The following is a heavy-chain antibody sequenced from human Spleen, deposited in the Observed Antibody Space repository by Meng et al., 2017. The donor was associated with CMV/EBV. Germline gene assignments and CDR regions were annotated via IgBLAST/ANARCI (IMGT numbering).Heavy chain of an antibody. CDR1: GYTFTGYY. V-gene: IGHV1-2*02. D-gene: IGHD2-2*01. Sequence: SGYTFTGYYMHWVRQAPGQGLEWMGWINPNSGGTNYAQKFQGRVTMTRDTSISTAYMELRRLRSDDTAVYYCARAPLRPGTSSRMDVWGQGTTVTVSS. CDR3: ARAPLRPGTSSRMDV. J-gene: IGHJ6*02. CDR2: INPNSGGT.